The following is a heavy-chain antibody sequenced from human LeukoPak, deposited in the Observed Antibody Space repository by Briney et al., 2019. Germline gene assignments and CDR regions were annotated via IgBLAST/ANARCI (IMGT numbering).Heavy chain of an antibody. D-gene: IGHD3-16*01. CDR2: VSKSGADT. CDR1: GFTFSSYD. CDR3: AKDYRVLRGFGGENAFDI. V-gene: IGHV3-23*01. Sequence: PGGSLRLSCAASGFTFSSYDMTWVRQAPGKGLEWVSGVSKSGADTYYADSVRGRFTISRDNSKNTLYLQMNSLRAEDTAVYYCAKDYRVLRGFGGENAFDIWGQGTMVTVSS. J-gene: IGHJ3*02.